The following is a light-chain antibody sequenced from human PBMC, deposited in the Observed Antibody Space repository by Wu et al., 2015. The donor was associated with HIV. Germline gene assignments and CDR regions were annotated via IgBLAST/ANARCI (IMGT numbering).Light chain of an antibody. CDR1: QTISSF. CDR2: GAS. V-gene: IGKV1-39*01. J-gene: IGKJ1*01. CDR3: QQSFSNPWT. Sequence: DIQMTQSPSSLSASVGDTVTISCRASQTISSFLNWYQQKPGKAPKLLIYGASDLHTGVPSRFSGRGSGTDFSLTISGLQPDDFATYYCQQSFSNPWTFGPGTKVEV.